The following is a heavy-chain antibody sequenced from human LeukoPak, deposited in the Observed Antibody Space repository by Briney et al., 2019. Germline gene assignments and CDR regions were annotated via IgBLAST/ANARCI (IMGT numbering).Heavy chain of an antibody. CDR3: ARGPYRSGSHTAPPYYYYYMDV. J-gene: IGHJ6*03. V-gene: IGHV1-18*01. CDR1: GYTFTSYG. Sequence: ASVKVSCKASGYTFTSYGISWVRQAPGQGLEWMGWISAYNGNTNYAQKLQGRVTMTTDTSTSTAYMELRSLRSDDTAVYYCARGPYRSGSHTAPPYYYYYMDVWGKGTTVTVSS. D-gene: IGHD6-19*01. CDR2: ISAYNGNT.